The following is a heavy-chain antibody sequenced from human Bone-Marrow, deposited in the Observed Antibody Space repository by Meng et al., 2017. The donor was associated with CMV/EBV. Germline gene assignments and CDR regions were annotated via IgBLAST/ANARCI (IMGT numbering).Heavy chain of an antibody. V-gene: IGHV1-2*02. CDR2: INPNSGGT. CDR3: ASGVPMAGGINWFDP. D-gene: IGHD2-8*01. J-gene: IGHJ5*02. Sequence: ASVKVSCKASGYTFTGYYMHWVRQAPGQGLEWMGWINPNSGGTNYAQKFQGRVTMTRDTSISTAYMELSRLRSDDTAVYYCASGVPMAGGINWFDPWGQGTLVTVSS. CDR1: GYTFTGYY.